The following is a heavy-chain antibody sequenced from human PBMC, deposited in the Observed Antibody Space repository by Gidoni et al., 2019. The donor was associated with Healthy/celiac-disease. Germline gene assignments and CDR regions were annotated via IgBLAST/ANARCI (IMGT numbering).Heavy chain of an antibody. D-gene: IGHD3-9*01. V-gene: IGHV3-9*01. CDR2: ISWNSGSI. Sequence: EVQLVESGGGLVQPGRSLRLSCAASGFPFVDYAMHWVRQAPGKGLEWVSGISWNSGSIGYADSVKGRFTISRDNAKNSLYLQMNSLRAEDTALYYCAKDIEGRYFDWLSFDYWGQGTLVTVSS. CDR3: AKDIEGRYFDWLSFDY. J-gene: IGHJ4*02. CDR1: GFPFVDYA.